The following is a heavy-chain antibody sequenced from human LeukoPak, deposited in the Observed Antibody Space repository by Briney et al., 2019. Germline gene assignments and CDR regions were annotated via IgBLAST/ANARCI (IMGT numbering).Heavy chain of an antibody. V-gene: IGHV5-51*01. Sequence: GESLKISCQVFGDSFTNYWIAWVRQMPGKGLEWMAIIYFGDSDSRYSPSFQGQVIVSVDKSTGTAYLQWRSLKASDTAMYYCARRDYGSGSYYYFDYWGQGTLVTVSS. D-gene: IGHD3-10*01. CDR1: GDSFTNYW. CDR3: ARRDYGSGSYYYFDY. J-gene: IGHJ4*02. CDR2: IYFGDSDS.